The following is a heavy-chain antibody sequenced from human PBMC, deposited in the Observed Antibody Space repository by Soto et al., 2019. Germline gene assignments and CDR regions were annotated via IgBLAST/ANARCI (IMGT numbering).Heavy chain of an antibody. Sequence: SETLFPPPAGLCWAFRGYYWSWVRQPPGKGLEWIGSIFYSGSTFYNPSLKSRITISVDTSKNQFSLKLSSVTAADTAVYYCARQSSGYYYGWFDPWGQGTLVTVSS. CDR3: ARQSSGYYYGWFDP. D-gene: IGHD3-22*01. CDR1: CWAFRGYY. J-gene: IGHJ5*02. V-gene: IGHV4-34*12. CDR2: IFYSGST.